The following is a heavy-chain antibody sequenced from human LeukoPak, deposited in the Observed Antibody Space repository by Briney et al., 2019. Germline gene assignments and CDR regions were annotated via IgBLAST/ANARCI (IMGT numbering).Heavy chain of an antibody. CDR2: ISWNSGSI. CDR1: GFTFDDYA. V-gene: IGHV3-9*01. CDR3: AKGGEYSSSWYYNWFDP. J-gene: IGHJ5*02. Sequence: GGSLRLSCAASGFTFDDYAMHWVRQAPGKGLEWVSGISWNSGSIGYADSVKGRFTISRDNAKNSLYLQMNSLRAEDTALYYCAKGGEYSSSWYYNWFDPWRQGTLVTVSS. D-gene: IGHD6-13*01.